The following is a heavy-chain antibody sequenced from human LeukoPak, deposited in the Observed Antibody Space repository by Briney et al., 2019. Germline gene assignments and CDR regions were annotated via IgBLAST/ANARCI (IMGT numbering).Heavy chain of an antibody. J-gene: IGHJ5*01. D-gene: IGHD6-6*01. V-gene: IGHV4-4*09. CDR1: GGSINDYF. Sequence: SETLSLTCTVSGGSINDYFRSWVRQPPGKGLEWLGYIYTRGSTNYNPSLKNRVTISADTSKNQFSLKLSSVTAADTAVYYCARHRATTSSSFFDSWGQGTLVRVSS. CDR2: IYTRGST. CDR3: ARHRATTSSSFFDS.